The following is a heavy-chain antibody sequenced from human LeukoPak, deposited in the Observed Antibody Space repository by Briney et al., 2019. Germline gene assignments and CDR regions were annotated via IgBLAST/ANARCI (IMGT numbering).Heavy chain of an antibody. CDR1: GGSFSGYY. CDR3: ARGGELPFDY. V-gene: IGHV4-34*01. Sequence: SETLSLSCAVYGGSFSGYYWSWIRQPPGKGLEWIGEINHSGSTNYNPSLKSRVTISVDTSKNQFSLKLSSVTAADTAVYYCARGGELPFDYWGQGTLVTVSS. D-gene: IGHD1-26*01. J-gene: IGHJ4*02. CDR2: INHSGST.